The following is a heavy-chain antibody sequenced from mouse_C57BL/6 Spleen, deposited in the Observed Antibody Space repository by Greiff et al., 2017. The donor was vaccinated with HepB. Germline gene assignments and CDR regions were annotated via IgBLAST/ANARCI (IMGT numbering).Heavy chain of an antibody. CDR3: TRSTTVVASFDY. J-gene: IGHJ2*01. CDR2: IRNKANNHAT. D-gene: IGHD1-1*01. Sequence: EVKVEESGGGLVQPGGSMKLSCAASGFTFSDAWMDWVRQSPEKGLEWVAEIRNKANNHATYYAESVKGRFTISRDDSKSSVYLQMNSLRAEDTGIYYCTRSTTVVASFDYWGQGTTLTVSS. CDR1: GFTFSDAW. V-gene: IGHV6-6*01.